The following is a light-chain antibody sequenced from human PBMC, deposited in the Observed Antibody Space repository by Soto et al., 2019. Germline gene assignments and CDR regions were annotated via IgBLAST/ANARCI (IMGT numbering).Light chain of an antibody. J-gene: IGKJ5*01. Sequence: DIQLTQSPSFLSASVGDRVTITCRASQGISSYLAWYQQKPGKAPKLLIYAASTLQSGVPSRFSGSGSGTEFTLTLSSLQPEDFATYSSQQLNSYPITFGQGTRLEIK. V-gene: IGKV1-9*01. CDR1: QGISSY. CDR2: AAS. CDR3: QQLNSYPIT.